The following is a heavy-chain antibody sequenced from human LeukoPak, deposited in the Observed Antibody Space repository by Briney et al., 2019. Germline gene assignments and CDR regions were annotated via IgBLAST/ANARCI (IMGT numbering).Heavy chain of an antibody. J-gene: IGHJ6*03. CDR3: ARVTGNYDFWSGYSHYYYCMDV. V-gene: IGHV4-34*01. D-gene: IGHD3-3*01. CDR1: GGSFSGYY. Sequence: SGTLTLTCAVYGGSFSGYYWSWIRQPPGKGLEWIGEINHSGSTNYNPSLKSRVTISVDTSKHHFSLKLSSVTAADTAVYYCARVTGNYDFWSGYSHYYYCMDVWGKGTTVTVSS. CDR2: INHSGST.